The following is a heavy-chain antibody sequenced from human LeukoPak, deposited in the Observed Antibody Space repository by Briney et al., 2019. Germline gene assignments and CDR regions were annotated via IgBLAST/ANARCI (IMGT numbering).Heavy chain of an antibody. CDR1: GFTSSSHW. CDR3: VTGGHYSGS. CDR2: IKPDGSEE. Sequence: PGGSLRLSCSASGFTSSSHWMGWVRQAPGKRLEWVANIKPDGSEENYVDSVKGRFTISRDNAKNSLYLQMSSLRAEDTAVYYCVTGGHYSGSWGQGSLVTVSS. J-gene: IGHJ5*02. V-gene: IGHV3-7*01. D-gene: IGHD3-3*01.